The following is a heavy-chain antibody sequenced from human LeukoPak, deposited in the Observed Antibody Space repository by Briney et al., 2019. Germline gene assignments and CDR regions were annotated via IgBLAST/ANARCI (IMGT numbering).Heavy chain of an antibody. CDR3: ARDLPAAAGKRDSGIFDY. CDR1: GFTFSSYA. D-gene: IGHD6-13*01. V-gene: IGHV3-30-3*01. J-gene: IGHJ4*02. Sequence: TGGSLRLSCAASGFTFSSYAMHWVRQAPGKGLEWVAVISYDGSNKYYADSVKGRFTISRDNSKNTLYLQMNSLRAEDTAVYYCARDLPAAAGKRDSGIFDYWGQGTLVTVSS. CDR2: ISYDGSNK.